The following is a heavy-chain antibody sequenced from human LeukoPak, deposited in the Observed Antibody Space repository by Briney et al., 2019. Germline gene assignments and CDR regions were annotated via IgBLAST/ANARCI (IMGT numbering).Heavy chain of an antibody. V-gene: IGHV4-39*07. Sequence: PSETLSLTCTVSGGSISSSSYYWGWIRQPPGKGLEWIGSIYYSGSTYYNPSLKSRVTISVDTSKYQFSLKLTSVSAADTAIYFCARVYNPDFYYHMDVWGKGTTVTVSS. J-gene: IGHJ6*03. CDR3: ARVYNPDFYYHMDV. D-gene: IGHD1-14*01. CDR1: GGSISSSSYY. CDR2: IYYSGST.